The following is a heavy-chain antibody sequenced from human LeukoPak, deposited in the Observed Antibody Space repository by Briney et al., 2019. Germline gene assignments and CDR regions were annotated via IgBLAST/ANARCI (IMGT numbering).Heavy chain of an antibody. V-gene: IGHV3-23*01. Sequence: GGSLRLSCAASGFSFSNYAMSWVRQAPARGPEWVSSLRGNGEAFYADSVRGRFILSRDDSRNTVYLQLNDLRVEDTAIYYCARESRVFIGDGYYLDSWGPGTLITVAS. CDR1: GFSFSNYA. CDR2: LRGNGEA. D-gene: IGHD3-3*01. J-gene: IGHJ4*02. CDR3: ARESRVFIGDGYYLDS.